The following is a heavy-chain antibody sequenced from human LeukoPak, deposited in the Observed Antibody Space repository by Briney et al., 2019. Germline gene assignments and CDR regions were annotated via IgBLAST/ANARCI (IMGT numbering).Heavy chain of an antibody. CDR1: GGSISSSSYY. CDR2: IYYSGST. J-gene: IGHJ4*02. D-gene: IGHD6-19*01. CDR3: ARHGPSYSSGWYLPHYFDY. V-gene: IGHV4-39*01. Sequence: SETLTLTCTVSGGSISSSSYYWGRIRQPPGKGLEWIGSIYYSGSTYYNPSLKSRVTISVDTSKNQFTLKLSYVTAADTAVYDCARHGPSYSSGWYLPHYFDYWGQGTLVTVSS.